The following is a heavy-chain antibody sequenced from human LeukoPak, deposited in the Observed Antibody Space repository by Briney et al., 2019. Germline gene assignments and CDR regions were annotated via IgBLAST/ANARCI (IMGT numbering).Heavy chain of an antibody. D-gene: IGHD5-24*01. J-gene: IGHJ4*02. CDR3: ARLREGLPFDY. CDR1: GGSISSSSYS. CDR2: IYYSGST. V-gene: IGHV4-39*01. Sequence: SETLSLTYTVSGGSISSSSYSWGWIRQPPGKGLEWIGSIYYSGSTYYNPSLKGRVTISVDTSKNQFSLKLSSVTAADTAVYYCARLREGLPFDYWGQGTLVTVSS.